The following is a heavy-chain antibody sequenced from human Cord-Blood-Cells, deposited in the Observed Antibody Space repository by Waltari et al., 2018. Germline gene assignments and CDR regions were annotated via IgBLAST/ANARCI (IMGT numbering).Heavy chain of an antibody. CDR2: IIPIFGTA. V-gene: IGHV1-69*01. CDR3: ARVSSITIFGVVINWFDP. Sequence: QVQLVQSGAEVKKPGSSVKVSCKASGGTFSSYAISWVRQAPGQGLEWMGGIIPIFGTANDAQKCQGRVTITADESTSTAYMELSSLRSEDTAVYYCARVSSITIFGVVINWFDPWGQGTLVTVSS. CDR1: GGTFSSYA. D-gene: IGHD3-3*01. J-gene: IGHJ5*02.